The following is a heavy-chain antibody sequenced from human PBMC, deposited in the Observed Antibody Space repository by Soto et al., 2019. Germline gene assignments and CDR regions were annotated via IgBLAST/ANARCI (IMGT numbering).Heavy chain of an antibody. CDR2: VSGYSDKR. D-gene: IGHD2-8*01. V-gene: IGHV1-18*01. CDR1: GYTFNTFS. J-gene: IGHJ4*02. Sequence: IQLVQSAGEVKRPGASVKVSCKASGYTFNTFSITWVRQAPGQGLEWMGCVSGYSDKRDYSRKLQDRITLTADPSTTTSYMELRSLTSDDTAVYYCARGWGKYFGVYDFWGQGTLVTVSS. CDR3: ARGWGKYFGVYDF.